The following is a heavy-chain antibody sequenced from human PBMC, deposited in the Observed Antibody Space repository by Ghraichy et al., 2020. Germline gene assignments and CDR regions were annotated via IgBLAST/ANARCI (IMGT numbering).Heavy chain of an antibody. J-gene: IGHJ6*02. CDR2: IWYDGSNK. D-gene: IGHD6-19*01. CDR3: ARDINPPRIAVVRGDPQYYYYDGMDV. CDR1: GFTFSSYG. V-gene: IGHV3-33*01. Sequence: GGSLRLSCAASGFTFSSYGMHWVRQAPGKGLEWVAVIWYDGSNKYYADSVKGRFTISRDNSKNTLYLQMNSLRAEDTAVYYCARDINPPRIAVVRGDPQYYYYDGMDVWGQGTTVTVSS.